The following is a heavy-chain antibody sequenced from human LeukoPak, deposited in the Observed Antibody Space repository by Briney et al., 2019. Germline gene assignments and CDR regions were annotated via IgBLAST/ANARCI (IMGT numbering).Heavy chain of an antibody. CDR1: GFTFSSYE. D-gene: IGHD3-9*01. V-gene: IGHV3-48*03. CDR3: ARVNDITEGRGYFDY. Sequence: PGGCLRLSCAASGFTFSSYEMNWVRQAPGKGLEWVSYISNSGETIYYADSVKGRFTISRDNAKNSLRLQMNSLRAEDTAVYYCARVNDITEGRGYFDYWGQGTLVTVSS. CDR2: ISNSGETI. J-gene: IGHJ4*02.